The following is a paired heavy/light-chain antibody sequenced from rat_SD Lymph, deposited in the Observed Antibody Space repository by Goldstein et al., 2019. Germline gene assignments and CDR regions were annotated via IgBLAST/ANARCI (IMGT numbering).Light chain of an antibody. CDR2: RAT. J-gene: IGKJ2-1*01. CDR3: LQYDEYPNT. CDR1: QDVGIY. Sequence: DIQMTQSPSSMSVSLGDTVTITCRASQDVGIYVNWFQQKPGKSPRRMIYRATNLADGVPSRFSGSRSGSDYSLTISSLESEDVADYHCLQYDEYPNTFGAGTKLELK. V-gene: IGKV14S9*01.
Heavy chain of an antibody. V-gene: IGHV5-29*01. CDR1: GFTFSNYG. Sequence: EVQLVESGGGLVQPGRSMKLSCAASGFTFSNYGMAWVRQAPTKGLEWVATISYDGSSTYYRDSVKGRFTISRDNAKSTLYLQMNSLRSEDTATYYCTRGDYSSPHVMDAWGQGASVTVSS. D-gene: IGHD1-2*01. J-gene: IGHJ4*01. CDR3: TRGDYSSPHVMDA. CDR2: ISYDGSST.